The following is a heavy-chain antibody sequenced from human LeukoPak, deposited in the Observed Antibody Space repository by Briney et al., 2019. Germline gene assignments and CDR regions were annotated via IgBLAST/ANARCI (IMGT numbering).Heavy chain of an antibody. CDR2: INHSGST. J-gene: IGHJ6*03. Sequence: SETLSLTCAVYGGSFSGYYWSWIRQPPGKGLEWIGEINHSGSTNYNPSLKSRVTISVDTSKNQFSLKLSSVTAADTAVYYCARSRSGQYYYYYMDVWGKGTTVTASS. V-gene: IGHV4-34*01. D-gene: IGHD2-15*01. CDR3: ARSRSGQYYYYYMDV. CDR1: GGSFSGYY.